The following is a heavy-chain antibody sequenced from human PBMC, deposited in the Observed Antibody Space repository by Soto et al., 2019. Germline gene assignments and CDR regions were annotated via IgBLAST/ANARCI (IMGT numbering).Heavy chain of an antibody. D-gene: IGHD5-12*01. J-gene: IGHJ6*03. CDR3: ARQVFLYSGFNRYYYMDV. CDR2: IYYSGST. Sequence: PSETLSLTCTVSGGSISSYYWSWIRQPPGKGLEWIGSIYYSGSTNYNPSLKSRVTISVDTSKNQFSLKLSSVTAADTAVYYCARQVFLYSGFNRYYYMDVWGKGTTVTVSS. CDR1: GGSISSYY. V-gene: IGHV4-59*08.